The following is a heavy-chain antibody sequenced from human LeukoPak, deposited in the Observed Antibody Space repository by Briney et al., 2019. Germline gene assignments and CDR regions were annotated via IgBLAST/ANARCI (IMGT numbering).Heavy chain of an antibody. D-gene: IGHD3-16*01. CDR2: INHSGST. J-gene: IGHJ4*02. Sequence: SETLSLTCAVYGGSFSGYHWSWIRQPPGKGLEWIGEINHSGSTNYNPSLKSRVTISVDTSKNQFSLKLSSVTAADTAVYYCARGPLTDGPFDYWGQGTLVTVSS. V-gene: IGHV4-34*01. CDR3: ARGPLTDGPFDY. CDR1: GGSFSGYH.